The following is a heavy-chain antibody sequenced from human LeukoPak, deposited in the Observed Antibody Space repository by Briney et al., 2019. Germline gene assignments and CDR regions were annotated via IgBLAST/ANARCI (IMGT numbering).Heavy chain of an antibody. Sequence: GGSLTLSCAASGFTFNNYAMSWVRQAPGKGLGWVSAISGSGSSPYYADSVKGRFSISRDTSENTVYPHMNSLRVEDTAVYYCAKESYAAPQRYFQHWGQGILVTVSS. J-gene: IGHJ1*01. V-gene: IGHV3-23*01. CDR2: ISGSGSSP. D-gene: IGHD3-16*01. CDR1: GFTFNNYA. CDR3: AKESYAAPQRYFQH.